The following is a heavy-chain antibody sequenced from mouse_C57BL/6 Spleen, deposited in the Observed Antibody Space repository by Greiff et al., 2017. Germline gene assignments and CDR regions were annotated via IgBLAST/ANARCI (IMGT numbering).Heavy chain of an antibody. CDR3: ARDPSTGFDY. V-gene: IGHV5-16*01. CDR1: GFTFSDYY. CDR2: INYDGSST. D-gene: IGHD1-1*01. Sequence: EVKVVESEGGLVQPGSSMKLSCTASGFTFSDYYMAWVRQVPEKGLEWVANINYDGSSTYYLDSLKSRFIISRDNAKNILYLQMSSLKSEDTATXYCARDPSTGFDYWGQGTTLTVSS. J-gene: IGHJ2*01.